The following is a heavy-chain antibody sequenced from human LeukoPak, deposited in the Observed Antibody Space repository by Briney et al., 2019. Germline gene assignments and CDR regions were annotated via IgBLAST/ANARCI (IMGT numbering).Heavy chain of an antibody. J-gene: IGHJ5*02. D-gene: IGHD1-26*01. CDR1: GFTFSSYE. V-gene: IGHV3-48*03. CDR2: ISSSGSTI. Sequence: SGGSLRLSCAASGFTFSSYEMNWVRQAPGKGLEWVSYISSSGSTIYYADSVKGRFTISRDNAKNSLYLQMNSLRAEDTAVYYCARAVDSGSNRFDPWGQGTLVTVSS. CDR3: ARAVDSGSNRFDP.